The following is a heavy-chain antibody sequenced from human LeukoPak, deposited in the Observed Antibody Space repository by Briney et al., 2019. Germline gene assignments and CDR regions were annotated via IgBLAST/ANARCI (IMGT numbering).Heavy chain of an antibody. D-gene: IGHD5-18*01. CDR3: AKVVSGREDNSGYSYGSITGPFGYFDL. V-gene: IGHV3-7*03. Sequence: GGSLRLSCAASGFTFSSYAMSWVRQAPGKGLEWVANIKQDGSEKYYVDSVKGRFTISRDNAKNSLYLQMNSLRAEDTAVYYCAKVVSGREDNSGYSYGSITGPFGYFDLWGRGTLVTVSS. J-gene: IGHJ2*01. CDR1: GFTFSSYA. CDR2: IKQDGSEK.